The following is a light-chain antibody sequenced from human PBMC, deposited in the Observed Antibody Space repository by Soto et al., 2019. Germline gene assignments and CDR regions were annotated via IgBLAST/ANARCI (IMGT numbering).Light chain of an antibody. J-gene: IGLJ2*01. V-gene: IGLV1-47*01. Sequence: QSVLTQPTSASGTPGQRVTISCSGSSSNIGSNYVYWYQQLPGTAPKLLIYRNNLRPSGVPDRFSGSKSGTSASLAISGLRSDDEADYYCAAWDDSLSAHVAFGGGTKLTVL. CDR2: RNN. CDR1: SSNIGSNY. CDR3: AAWDDSLSAHVA.